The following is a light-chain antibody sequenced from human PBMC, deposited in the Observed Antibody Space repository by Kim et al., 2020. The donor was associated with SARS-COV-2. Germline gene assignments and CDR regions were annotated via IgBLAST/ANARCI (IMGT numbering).Light chain of an antibody. CDR1: QSVSSDL. CDR3: QQYGTSPQT. CDR2: GAS. Sequence: SPGERATLSCRASQSVSSDLLAWYQQKPGQAPRLLIYGASSRATGIPDRFSGSGSGTDFTLTISRLEPEDSAVYYCQQYGTSPQTFGQGTKVDIK. J-gene: IGKJ1*01. V-gene: IGKV3-20*01.